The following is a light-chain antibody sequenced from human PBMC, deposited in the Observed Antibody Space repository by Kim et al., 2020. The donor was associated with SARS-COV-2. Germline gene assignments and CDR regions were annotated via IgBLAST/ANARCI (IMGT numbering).Light chain of an antibody. J-gene: IGLJ2*01. Sequence: SYELTQPPSVSVSPGQTASITCSGDKLGDKYACWYQQKPGQSPVLVIYQDSKRPSGIPERFSGSNSGNTATLTISGPPAMDEADYYCQAWDSSTVVFGGG. CDR1: KLGDKY. CDR3: QAWDSSTVV. V-gene: IGLV3-1*01. CDR2: QDS.